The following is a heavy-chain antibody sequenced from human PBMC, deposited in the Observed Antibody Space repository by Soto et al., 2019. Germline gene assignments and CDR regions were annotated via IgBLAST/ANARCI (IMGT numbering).Heavy chain of an antibody. D-gene: IGHD2-15*01. CDR1: GFSLSTSGVG. J-gene: IGHJ4*02. V-gene: IGHV2-5*02. CDR3: AHRPSYCSGGSCYSGFDY. Sequence: QITLKESGPTLVKPTQTLTLTCTFSGFSLSTSGVGVGWIRQPPGKALEWLALIYWDDDKRYSPSLKSRLSITKDTSKNQVVLTMTNMDPVDTATYYCAHRPSYCSGGSCYSGFDYWGQGTLVTVSS. CDR2: IYWDDDK.